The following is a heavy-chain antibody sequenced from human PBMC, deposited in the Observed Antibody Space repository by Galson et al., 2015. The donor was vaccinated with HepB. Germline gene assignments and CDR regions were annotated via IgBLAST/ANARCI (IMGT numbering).Heavy chain of an antibody. CDR3: TTSGWFGELLSRHYYYYMDV. D-gene: IGHD3-10*01. J-gene: IGHJ6*03. Sequence: SLRLSCAASGFTFSNAWMNWVRQAPGKGLEWVGRIKSKTDGGTTDYAAPVKGRFTISRDDSKNTLYLQMNSLKTEDTAVYYSTTSGWFGELLSRHYYYYMDVWGKGTTVTVSS. CDR1: GFTFSNAW. V-gene: IGHV3-15*07. CDR2: IKSKTDGGTT.